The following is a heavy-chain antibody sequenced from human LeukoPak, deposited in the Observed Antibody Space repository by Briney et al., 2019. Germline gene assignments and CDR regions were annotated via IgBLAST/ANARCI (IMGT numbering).Heavy chain of an antibody. CDR1: GGSISSSTYY. J-gene: IGHJ6*03. Sequence: SETLSLTCTVSGGSISSSTYYWSWIRQPPGKGLEWIGEINHSGSTNYNPSLKSRVTISVDTSKNQFSLKLSSVTAADTAVYYCARGGGFGLFYYYYMDVWGKGTTVTVSS. D-gene: IGHD3-10*01. CDR3: ARGGGFGLFYYYYMDV. CDR2: INHSGST. V-gene: IGHV4-39*07.